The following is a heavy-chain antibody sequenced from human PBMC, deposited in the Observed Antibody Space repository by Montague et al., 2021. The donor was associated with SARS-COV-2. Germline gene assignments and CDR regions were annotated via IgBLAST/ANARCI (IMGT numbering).Heavy chain of an antibody. CDR1: GGSISSGSYY. D-gene: IGHD3-10*01. J-gene: IGHJ5*02. CDR2: IYTSGST. Sequence: TLSLTCTVSGGSISSGSYYWSWIRQPAGKGLEWIGRIYTSGSTNYNPSLKSRVTISVDTSKNQFSLRLSSVTAADTAVYCCASTYYYASGSLFDPWGQGTLVTVSS. V-gene: IGHV4-61*02. CDR3: ASTYYYASGSLFDP.